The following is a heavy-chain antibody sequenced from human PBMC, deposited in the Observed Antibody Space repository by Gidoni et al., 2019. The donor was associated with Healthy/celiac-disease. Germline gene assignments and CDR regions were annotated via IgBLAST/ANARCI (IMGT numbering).Heavy chain of an antibody. Sequence: EVQLVESGGGLVQPGGSLRLSCAASGFTVSSNYMSWVRQAPGKGLEWVSVIYSGGSTYYADSGKGRFTISRDNSKNTLYLQMNSLRAEDTAVYYCASQLRFRQAGDFWGQGTMVTVSS. CDR1: GFTVSSNY. D-gene: IGHD3-3*01. J-gene: IGHJ3*01. CDR3: ASQLRFRQAGDF. CDR2: IYSGGST. V-gene: IGHV3-66*04.